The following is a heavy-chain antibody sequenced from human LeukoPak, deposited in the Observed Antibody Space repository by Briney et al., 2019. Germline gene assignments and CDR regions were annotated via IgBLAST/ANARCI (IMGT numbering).Heavy chain of an antibody. V-gene: IGHV4-39*01. CDR2: IYYSGST. D-gene: IGHD2-2*02. CDR3: ATHPLMRARYHFDY. CDR1: GGSISSSSYY. Sequence: SETLSLTCTVSGGSISSSSYYWGWIRQSPGKGLEWIGSIYYSGSTYYNPSLKSRVTISMDTSKNQFSLKLSSVSAADAAVYYCATHPLMRARYHFDYWGQGTLVTVSS. J-gene: IGHJ4*02.